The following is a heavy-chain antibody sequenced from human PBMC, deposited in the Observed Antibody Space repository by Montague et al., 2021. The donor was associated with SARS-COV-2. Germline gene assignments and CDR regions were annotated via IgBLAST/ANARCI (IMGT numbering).Heavy chain of an antibody. J-gene: IGHJ6*02. CDR3: ARIRYDILTGYYYGMDV. V-gene: IGHV2-70*01. Sequence: PALVKPTQTLTLTCTFSGFSLSTSGMCVSWIRQPPGKALEWLALIDWDDDKYYSTSLKTRLTISKDTSKNQVVPTMTNMDPVDTATYYCARIRYDILTGYYYGMDVWGQGTTVTVSS. CDR1: GFSLSTSGMC. D-gene: IGHD3-9*01. CDR2: IDWDDDK.